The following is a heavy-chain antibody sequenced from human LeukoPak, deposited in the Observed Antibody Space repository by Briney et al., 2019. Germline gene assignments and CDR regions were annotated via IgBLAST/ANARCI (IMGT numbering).Heavy chain of an antibody. J-gene: IGHJ4*02. CDR1: GFTFNTYE. D-gene: IGHD2/OR15-2a*01. Sequence: GGSLRLSCAASGFTFNTYEMNWVRQAPGKGLEWVSYISSSGSTIYYADSVKGRFTISRDNAKNSLHLQMNSLRAEDTAVYYCARRIELRPFDYWGQGTLVTVSS. CDR3: ARRIELRPFDY. V-gene: IGHV3-48*03. CDR2: ISSSGSTI.